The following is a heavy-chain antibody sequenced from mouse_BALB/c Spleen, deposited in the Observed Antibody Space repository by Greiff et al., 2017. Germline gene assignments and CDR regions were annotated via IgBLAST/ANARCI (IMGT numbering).Heavy chain of an antibody. Sequence: QVQLQQPGAELVKPGASVKLSCKASGYTFTSYWMHWVKQRPGQGLEWIGVINPGSGGTNYNEKFKGKATLTADKSSSTAYMQLSSLTSDDSAVYFCARAVRREAWFAYWGQGTLVTVSA. CDR1: GYTFTSYW. D-gene: IGHD2-14*01. CDR3: ARAVRREAWFAY. J-gene: IGHJ3*01. CDR2: INPGSGGT. V-gene: IGHV1-53*01.